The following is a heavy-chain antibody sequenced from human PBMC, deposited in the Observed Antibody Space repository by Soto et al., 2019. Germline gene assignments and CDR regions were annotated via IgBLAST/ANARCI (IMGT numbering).Heavy chain of an antibody. CDR2: IYHSGST. CDR3: AAGGGLPRYS. D-gene: IGHD5-12*01. V-gene: IGHV4-30-2*01. CDR1: GGSISSGGYS. J-gene: IGHJ4*02. Sequence: SETLSLTCDVYGGSISSGGYSWSWIRQPPGKGLEWIGYIYHSGSTYYNPSLKSRVTISVDRSKNQFSLKLSSVTAADTAVYYCAAGGGLPRYSWGQGTLVTVSS.